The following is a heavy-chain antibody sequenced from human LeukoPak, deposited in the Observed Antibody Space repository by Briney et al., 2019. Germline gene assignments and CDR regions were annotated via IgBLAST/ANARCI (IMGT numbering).Heavy chain of an antibody. CDR2: IYTSGST. CDR1: GGSISSGSYY. V-gene: IGHV4-61*02. CDR3: ARPDYYDSSGTPLAGGAFDI. Sequence: SQTLSLTCTVSGGSISSGSYYWSWIRQPAGKGLEWIGRIYTSGSTNYNPSLKSRVTISVDTSKNQFSLKLSSVTAADTAVYYCARPDYYDSSGTPLAGGAFDIWGQGTMVTVSS. D-gene: IGHD3-22*01. J-gene: IGHJ3*02.